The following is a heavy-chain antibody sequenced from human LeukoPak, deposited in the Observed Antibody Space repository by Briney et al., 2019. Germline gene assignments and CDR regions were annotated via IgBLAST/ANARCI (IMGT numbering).Heavy chain of an antibody. J-gene: IGHJ1*01. CDR2: INPNSGGT. CDR3: LRALYDSSGYYPEYFQH. Sequence: ASVKVSCKASGYTFTGYYMHWVRQAPGQGLEWMGWINPNSGGTNYAQKFQGRVTMTRDTSISTAYMELSRLRSDDTAVYYCLRALYDSSGYYPEYFQHWGQGTLVTVSS. CDR1: GYTFTGYY. V-gene: IGHV1-2*02. D-gene: IGHD3-22*01.